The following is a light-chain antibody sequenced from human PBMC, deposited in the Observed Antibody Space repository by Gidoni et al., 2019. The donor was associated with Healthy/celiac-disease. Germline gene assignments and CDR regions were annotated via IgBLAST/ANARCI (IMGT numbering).Light chain of an antibody. CDR3: QLYGSSPPNT. Sequence: LVLTQSPGTLSLSPGERATLSWRASQRVINSYLAWYQQKPGQAPRLLIYGAASRATGIPDRFSGSGSGTDFTLTISRLEPEDFAVYYCQLYGSSPPNTFGGGTRVEIK. V-gene: IGKV3-20*01. J-gene: IGKJ4*01. CDR2: GAA. CDR1: QRVINSY.